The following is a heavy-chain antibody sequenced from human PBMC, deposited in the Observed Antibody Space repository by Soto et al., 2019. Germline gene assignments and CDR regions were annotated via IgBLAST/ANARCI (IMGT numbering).Heavy chain of an antibody. J-gene: IGHJ4*02. CDR2: IIPLFGTP. Sequence: ASVKVSCKASGGTFSNYAINWVRQAPGQGLEWMGGIIPLFGTPNYAQKFQGRVTFTAHKSTSTAYMELRSLRSDDTAVYYCARGWETVGTTTPSDYWGQGTLVTVSS. D-gene: IGHD1-26*01. V-gene: IGHV1-69*06. CDR1: GGTFSNYA. CDR3: ARGWETVGTTTPSDY.